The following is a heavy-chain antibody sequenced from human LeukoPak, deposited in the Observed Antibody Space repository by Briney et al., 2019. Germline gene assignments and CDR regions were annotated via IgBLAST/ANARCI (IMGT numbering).Heavy chain of an antibody. Sequence: SETLSLTCTVSGGSISRDYWSWIRQPPGKGLEWIGYIYYTGSTNYNPSLKSRVTISVDTSKNQFSLKLSSVTAADTAVYYCARGPFGSSWLNWFDPWGQGTLVTVSS. CDR3: ARGPFGSSWLNWFDP. V-gene: IGHV4-59*12. D-gene: IGHD6-13*01. J-gene: IGHJ5*02. CDR1: GGSISRDY. CDR2: IYYTGST.